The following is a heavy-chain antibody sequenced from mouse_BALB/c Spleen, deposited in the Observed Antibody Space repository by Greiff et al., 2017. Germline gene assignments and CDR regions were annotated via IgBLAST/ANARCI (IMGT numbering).Heavy chain of an antibody. CDR3: TRVVLRAWFAY. CDR1: GFTFSSYT. V-gene: IGHV5-6-4*01. CDR2: ISSGGSYT. Sequence: EVQGVESGGGLVKPGGSLKLSCAASGFTFSSYTMSWVRQTPEKRLEWVATISSGGSYTYYPDSVKGRFTISRDNAKNTLYLQMSSLKSEDTAMYYCTRVVLRAWFAYWGQGTLVTVAA. D-gene: IGHD1-1*01. J-gene: IGHJ3*01.